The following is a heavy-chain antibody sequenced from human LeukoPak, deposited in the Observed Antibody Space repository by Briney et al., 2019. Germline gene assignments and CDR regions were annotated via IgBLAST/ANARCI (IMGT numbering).Heavy chain of an antibody. V-gene: IGHV4-59*01. Sequence: SETLSLTCTVSGGSISSYYWSWIRQPPGKGLEWIGYIYYSGSTNYNPSPKSRVTISVDTSKNQFSLKLSSVTAADTAVYYCASRQYDFWSGYSPYYMDVWGKGTTVTVSS. J-gene: IGHJ6*03. CDR2: IYYSGST. CDR1: GGSISSYY. D-gene: IGHD3-3*01. CDR3: ASRQYDFWSGYSPYYMDV.